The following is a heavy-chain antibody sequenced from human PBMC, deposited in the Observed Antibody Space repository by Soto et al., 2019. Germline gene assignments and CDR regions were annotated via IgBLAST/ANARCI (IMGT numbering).Heavy chain of an antibody. V-gene: IGHV4-59*01. D-gene: IGHD1-7*01. Sequence: SETLSLTCTVSGGSISFYYWSWIRQPPGKGLEWIGYIYYSGGTNYNPSLKSRVTISVDTSKNQFSLKLSSVTAADTAVYYCARNRNYFSFSFDYWGQGSLVTVSS. J-gene: IGHJ4*02. CDR3: ARNRNYFSFSFDY. CDR2: IYYSGGT. CDR1: GGSISFYY.